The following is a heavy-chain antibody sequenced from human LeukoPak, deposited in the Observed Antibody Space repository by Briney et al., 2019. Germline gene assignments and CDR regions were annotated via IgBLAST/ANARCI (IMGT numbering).Heavy chain of an antibody. D-gene: IGHD2-2*01. V-gene: IGHV3-23*01. J-gene: IGHJ5*02. CDR2: ISGSGGST. CDR3: AKDLRQRWAAMTDNWFDP. CDR1: GFTFSSYG. Sequence: GGTLRLSCAASGFTFSSYGMSWVRQAPGKGLEWVSAISGSGGSTYYADSVKGRFTISRDNSKNTLYLQMNSLRAEDTAVYYCAKDLRQRWAAMTDNWFDPWGQGTLVTVSS.